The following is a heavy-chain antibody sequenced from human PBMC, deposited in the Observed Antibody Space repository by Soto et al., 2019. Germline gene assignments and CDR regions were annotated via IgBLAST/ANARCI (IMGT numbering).Heavy chain of an antibody. J-gene: IGHJ5*02. CDR3: ARDFFDSSDYTTNWFDP. D-gene: IGHD3-22*01. Sequence: SETLSLTCTVSGGSISSGGYYWTWIRQHPGKGLEYIGYISYSGNAYYNPSLKSRVTISVDTSKNQFSLKLTSVTAADAALYYCARDFFDSSDYTTNWFDPWGQGTLVTVSS. CDR2: ISYSGNA. CDR1: GGSISSGGYY. V-gene: IGHV4-31*03.